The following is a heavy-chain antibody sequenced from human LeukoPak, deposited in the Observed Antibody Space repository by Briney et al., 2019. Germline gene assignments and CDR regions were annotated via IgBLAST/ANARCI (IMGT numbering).Heavy chain of an antibody. J-gene: IGHJ4*02. CDR3: AKSPYSSSWYYPGWDYFDY. CDR2: INGSGDVT. CDR1: GFVFSHYT. V-gene: IGHV3-23*01. Sequence: PGGSLRLSCAVSGFVFSHYTMTWVRQGPGKGLEWVSSINGSGDVTLYADSVMGRFTISRDNAKNTLYLQMNSLRAEDTAVYYCAKSPYSSSWYYPGWDYFDYWGQGTLVTVSS. D-gene: IGHD6-13*01.